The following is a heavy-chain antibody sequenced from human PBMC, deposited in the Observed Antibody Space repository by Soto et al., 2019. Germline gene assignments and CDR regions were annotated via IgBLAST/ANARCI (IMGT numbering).Heavy chain of an antibody. CDR1: GGSISSYY. J-gene: IGHJ5*02. Sequence: QVQLQESGPGLVKPSETLSLTCTVSGGSISSYYWSWIRQPPGKGLEWIGYIYYSGSTNYNPSLKSRVTISVDTSKNQFSLKLSSVTAADTAVYYCARCVVTALNWFDTWGQGTLVTVSS. CDR3: ARCVVTALNWFDT. CDR2: IYYSGST. V-gene: IGHV4-59*01. D-gene: IGHD2-21*02.